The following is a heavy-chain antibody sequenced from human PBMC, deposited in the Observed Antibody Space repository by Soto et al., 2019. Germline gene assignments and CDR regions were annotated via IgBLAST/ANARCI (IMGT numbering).Heavy chain of an antibody. CDR1: GYTFTNHA. V-gene: IGHV3-49*03. Sequence: SCKASGYTFTNHAMSWFRQAPGKGLEWVGFIRSKAYGGTTEYAASVKGRFTISRDDSKSIAYLQMNSLKTEDTAVYYCSRDVSNTMVRGVIPFDYWGQGTLVTVSS. CDR3: SRDVSNTMVRGVIPFDY. J-gene: IGHJ4*02. CDR2: IRSKAYGGTT. D-gene: IGHD3-10*01.